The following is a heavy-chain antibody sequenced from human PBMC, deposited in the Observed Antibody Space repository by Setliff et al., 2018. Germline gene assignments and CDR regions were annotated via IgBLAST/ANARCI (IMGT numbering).Heavy chain of an antibody. CDR2: ISGDGSTT. CDR3: VRGSAYSSGSFDC. CDR1: GFSFSCYY. V-gene: IGHV3-74*01. Sequence: GGSLRLSCAASGFSFSCYYMSWVRQAPGKGLEWLSKISGDGSTTTYADSVKGRFTISRDNGKNTVYLQMNSLRAEDTAMYYCVRGSAYSSGSFDCWGQGTLVTVSS. J-gene: IGHJ4*02. D-gene: IGHD3-22*01.